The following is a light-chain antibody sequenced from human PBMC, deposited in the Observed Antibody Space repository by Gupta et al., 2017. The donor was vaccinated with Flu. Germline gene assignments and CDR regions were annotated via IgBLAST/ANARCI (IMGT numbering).Light chain of an antibody. CDR1: QNVGSS. V-gene: IGKV3-15*01. CDR3: QQYNNWPPIT. Sequence: EILMTQSPATLSVSPGERATLSCRASQNVGSSLAWYQQKPGQAPRLLIYRASIRATDIPARFSGSGSGTEFTLTISTRQSEDFAVYYCQQYNNWPPITFGQGTRLEI. CDR2: RAS. J-gene: IGKJ5*01.